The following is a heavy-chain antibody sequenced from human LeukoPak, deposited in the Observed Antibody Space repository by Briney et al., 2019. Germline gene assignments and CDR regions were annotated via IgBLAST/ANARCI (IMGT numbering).Heavy chain of an antibody. V-gene: IGHV4-61*02. J-gene: IGHJ4*02. CDR1: GDSINNDTYY. D-gene: IGHD2-21*02. CDR2: MYVSGSS. CDR3: AREREIVVVTATSSHFDY. Sequence: SQTLSLTCIVSGDSINNDTYYWNWIRQPAGKGLEWIGLMYVSGSSNYNPALKSRVSISVDTSKSQFSLRLSSVTAADTAVYYCAREREIVVVTATSSHFDYWGQGTLVTVSS.